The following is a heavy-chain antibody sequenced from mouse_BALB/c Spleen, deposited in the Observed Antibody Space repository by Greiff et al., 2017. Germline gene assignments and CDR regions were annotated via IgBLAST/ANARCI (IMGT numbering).Heavy chain of an antibody. V-gene: IGHV1-87*01. Sequence: QVQLQQSGAELARPGASVKLSCKASGYTFTSYWMQWVKQRPGQGLEWIGAIYPGDGDTRYTQKFKGKATLTADKSSSTAYMQLSSLASEDSAVYYCARVTTVVARFDYWGQGTTLTVSS. CDR1: GYTFTSYW. CDR2: IYPGDGDT. J-gene: IGHJ2*01. CDR3: ARVTTVVARFDY. D-gene: IGHD1-1*01.